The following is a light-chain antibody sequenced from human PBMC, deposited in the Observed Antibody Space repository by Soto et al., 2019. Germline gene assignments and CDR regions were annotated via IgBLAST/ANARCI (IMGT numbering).Light chain of an antibody. J-gene: IGLJ1*01. CDR2: EGS. CDR1: SSDVGSYNL. V-gene: IGLV2-23*01. Sequence: QSVLTQPASVSGSPGRWITISCTGTSSDVGSYNLVSWYQQHPGKAPKLMIYEGSKRPSGVSNRFSGSKSGNTASLTISGLQAEDEADYYCCSYAGSSTFYVFGTGTKVTVL. CDR3: CSYAGSSTFYV.